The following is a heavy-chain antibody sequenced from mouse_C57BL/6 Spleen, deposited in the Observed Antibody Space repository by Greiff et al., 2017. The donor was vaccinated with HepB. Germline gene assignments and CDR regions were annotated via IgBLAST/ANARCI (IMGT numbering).Heavy chain of an antibody. CDR3: ARHYGKKDYAMDY. V-gene: IGHV1-50*01. CDR2: IDPSDSYT. CDR1: GYTLTSYW. D-gene: IGHD1-1*01. Sequence: VQLQQPGAELVKPGASVKLSCKASGYTLTSYWMQWVKQRPGQGLEWIGEIDPSDSYTNYNQKFKGKATLTVDTSSSTAYMQLSSLTSEDSAVYYCARHYGKKDYAMDYWGQGTSVTVSS. J-gene: IGHJ4*01.